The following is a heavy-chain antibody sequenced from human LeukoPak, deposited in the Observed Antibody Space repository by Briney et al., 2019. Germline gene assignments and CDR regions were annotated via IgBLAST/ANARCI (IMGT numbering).Heavy chain of an antibody. CDR3: ALRNYYDSSGYSSVLGY. J-gene: IGHJ4*02. CDR2: ISGSGGST. CDR1: GFTFSSYA. Sequence: PGGSLRLSCAASGFTFSSYAMSWVRQAPGKGLEWVSAISGSGGSTYCADSVKGRFTISRDNSKNTLYLQMNSLRAEDTAVYYCALRNYYDSSGYSSVLGYWGQGTLVTVSS. V-gene: IGHV3-23*01. D-gene: IGHD3-22*01.